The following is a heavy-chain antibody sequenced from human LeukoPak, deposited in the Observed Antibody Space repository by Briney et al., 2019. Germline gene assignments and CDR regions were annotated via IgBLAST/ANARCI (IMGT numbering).Heavy chain of an antibody. J-gene: IGHJ4*02. Sequence: ASVKVSCKASGYTFAGHYIHWVRQAPGQGLEWMGWIIPHSGGTHYAQKFQDRVTMTRDTSISTAYMELSRLRSDDTAVYYCARDGGDGYNPDRPTDWGQGTLVTVSS. CDR2: IIPHSGGT. CDR3: ARDGGDGYNPDRPTD. D-gene: IGHD5-24*01. CDR1: GYTFAGHY. V-gene: IGHV1-2*02.